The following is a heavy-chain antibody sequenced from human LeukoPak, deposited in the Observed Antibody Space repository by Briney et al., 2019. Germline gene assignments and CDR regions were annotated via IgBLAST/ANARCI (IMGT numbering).Heavy chain of an antibody. V-gene: IGHV3-21*01. CDR1: GFTFSSYS. D-gene: IGHD3-3*01. CDR2: ISSSSSYI. CDR3: ARGHYYDFWSGYFHPYFDY. Sequence: GGSLRLSCAASGFTFSSYSMNWVRQAPGKGLEWVSSISSSSSYIYYADSVKGRFTISRDNAKNSLYLQMNSLRAEDTAVYYCARGHYYDFWSGYFHPYFDYWGQGTLVTVSS. J-gene: IGHJ4*02.